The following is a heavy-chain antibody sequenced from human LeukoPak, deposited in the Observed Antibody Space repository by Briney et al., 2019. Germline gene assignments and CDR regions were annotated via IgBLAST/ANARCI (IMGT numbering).Heavy chain of an antibody. V-gene: IGHV4-59*01. CDR2: IYYSGST. D-gene: IGHD1-26*01. CDR1: GGSISSYH. J-gene: IGHJ4*02. CDR3: ARTAPVGATTNFDY. Sequence: SETLSLTCTVSGGSISSYHWSWIRQPPGKGLEWIGYIYYSGSTNYNPSLKSRVTISVDTSKNQFSLKLSSVTAADTAVYYCARTAPVGATTNFDYWGQGTLVTVSS.